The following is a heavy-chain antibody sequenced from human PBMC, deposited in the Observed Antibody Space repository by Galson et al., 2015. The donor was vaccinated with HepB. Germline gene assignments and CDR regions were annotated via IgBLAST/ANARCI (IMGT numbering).Heavy chain of an antibody. Sequence: FTFSSYDMHWVRQATGKGLEWVSAIGTAGDTYYPGSVKGRFTISRENAKNSLYLQMNSLRAGDTAVYYCARVISDYGDYYFDYWGQGTLVTVSS. V-gene: IGHV3-13*04. CDR2: IGTAGDT. J-gene: IGHJ4*02. CDR1: FTFSSYD. D-gene: IGHD4-17*01. CDR3: ARVISDYGDYYFDY.